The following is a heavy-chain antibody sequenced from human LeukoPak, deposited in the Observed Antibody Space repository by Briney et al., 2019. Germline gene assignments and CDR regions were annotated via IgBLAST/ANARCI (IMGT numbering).Heavy chain of an antibody. D-gene: IGHD1-20*01. CDR3: ARASRYNWSVAFDP. J-gene: IGHJ5*02. V-gene: IGHV4-34*01. Sequence: SETLSLTCAVYGGSFSGYYWSWIRQPPGKGLEWIGEINHSGSTNYNPSLKSRVTTSVDTSKSQFSLKLGSVTAADTAVYYCARASRYNWSVAFDPWGQGTLVTVSS. CDR2: INHSGST. CDR1: GGSFSGYY.